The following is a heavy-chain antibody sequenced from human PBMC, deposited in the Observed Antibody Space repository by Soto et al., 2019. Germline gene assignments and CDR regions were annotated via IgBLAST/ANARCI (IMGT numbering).Heavy chain of an antibody. Sequence: LSLSCAASGFTFSSYAMSWVRQAPGKGLEWVSAISGSGGSTYYADSVKGRFTISRDNSKNTLYLQMNSLRAEDTDVYYCAKDSQGGMDVWGQGTTVTVSS. CDR2: ISGSGGST. J-gene: IGHJ6*02. CDR1: GFTFSSYA. CDR3: AKDSQGGMDV. V-gene: IGHV3-23*01.